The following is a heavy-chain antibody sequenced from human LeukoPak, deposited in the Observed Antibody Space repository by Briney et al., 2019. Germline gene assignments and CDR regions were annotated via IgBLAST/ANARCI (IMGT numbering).Heavy chain of an antibody. CDR2: ITSSGSPT. V-gene: IGHV3-48*03. CDR1: GFTFSSYA. CDR3: ARDISSSTRAFDI. J-gene: IGHJ3*02. Sequence: GGSLRLSCAASGFTFSSYAMHWVRQAPGKGLEWVSFITSSGSPTFYADSVKGRFSISRDTAKNSLYLQMNNLRGDDTAVYYCARDISSSTRAFDIWGQGTMVTVS. D-gene: IGHD2-15*01.